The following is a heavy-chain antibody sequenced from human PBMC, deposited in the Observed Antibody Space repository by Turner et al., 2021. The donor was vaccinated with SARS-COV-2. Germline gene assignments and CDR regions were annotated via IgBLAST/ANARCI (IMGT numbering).Heavy chain of an antibody. CDR1: GGSISSTSYY. D-gene: IGHD3-22*01. J-gene: IGHJ6*03. CDR3: ARHGVSHSTSWLPLDSAGYYPYYYMDV. V-gene: IGHV4-39*01. Sequence: QLQLQESGPGLVKPSETLSLTCTVSGGSISSTSYYWGWLRQPPGKGLEWIGSIYFRGTTYYNPSLKSRVTISVDTPKSHFSLELSSVTAADTAVYYCARHGVSHSTSWLPLDSAGYYPYYYMDVWGKGTTVTVSS. CDR2: IYFRGTT.